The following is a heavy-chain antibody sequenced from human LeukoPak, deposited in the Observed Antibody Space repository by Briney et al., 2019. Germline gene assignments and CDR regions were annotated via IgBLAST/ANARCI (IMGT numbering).Heavy chain of an antibody. CDR2: TYYRSKWYN. J-gene: IGHJ5*02. CDR1: GDSVSSNSAA. Sequence: SQTLSLICAISGDSVSSNSAAWNWIRQSPSRGLEWLGRTYYRSKWYNDYAVSVKSRITINPDTSKNQFSLQLNSVTPEDTAVYYCARVGQWLVQNWFDPWGQGTLVTVSS. CDR3: ARVGQWLVQNWFDP. V-gene: IGHV6-1*01. D-gene: IGHD6-19*01.